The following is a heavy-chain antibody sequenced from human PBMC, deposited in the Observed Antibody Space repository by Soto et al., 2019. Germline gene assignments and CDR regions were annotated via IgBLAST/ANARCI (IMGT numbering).Heavy chain of an antibody. J-gene: IGHJ4*02. D-gene: IGHD6-19*01. CDR2: MSHTGSL. Sequence: QVQLQESGPGLVKPTGTLSLTCAVSGDSISSGNWWSWVRQSPGKGLEWIGEMSHTGSLNYNPSLKSRFTISLDKPSNQFSLNLRSVTAADTAVYYCARVGSSDFFDYFDFWGQGILVTVSS. CDR1: GDSISSGNW. V-gene: IGHV4-4*02. CDR3: ARVGSSDFFDYFDF.